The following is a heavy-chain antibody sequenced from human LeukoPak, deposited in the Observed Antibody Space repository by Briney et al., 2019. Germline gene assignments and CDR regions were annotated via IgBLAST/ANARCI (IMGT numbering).Heavy chain of an antibody. CDR1: IXTLSTYW. J-gene: IGHJ4*02. Sequence: GGSLRLSCAASIXTLSTYWMTWFRQTPGKGLEWVGSLRQGGSDKYYVDSVKGRFTISRDNAANSLYLQMNSLRAEDTAVYYCARETRGTVGSYWGQGTLVTVSS. CDR3: ARETRGTVGSY. D-gene: IGHD1-26*01. V-gene: IGHV3-7*05. CDR2: LRQGGSDK.